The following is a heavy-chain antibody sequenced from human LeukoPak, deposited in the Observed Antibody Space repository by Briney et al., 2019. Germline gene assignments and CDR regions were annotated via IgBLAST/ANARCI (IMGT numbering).Heavy chain of an antibody. V-gene: IGHV3-74*01. CDR1: RFIFSNYW. CDR3: TRGVPGIAAAGTGHGYFDL. CDR2: IYSDGSST. D-gene: IGHD6-13*01. Sequence: GGSLRLSWAASRFIFSNYWMHWVRQAPEKGLVWVSRIYSDGSSTSYAGSVKGRFTISRDNAKNTLYLQVNSLRAEDTAIYYCTRGVPGIAAAGTGHGYFDLWGRGTLVTVSS. J-gene: IGHJ2*01.